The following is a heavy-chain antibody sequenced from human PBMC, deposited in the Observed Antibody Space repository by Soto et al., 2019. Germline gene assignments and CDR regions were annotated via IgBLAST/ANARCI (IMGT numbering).Heavy chain of an antibody. CDR1: GYTFATYA. Sequence: ASVKVSCKASGYTFATYAIPWVRQAPGEGLEWMGWINPSTGSTKYSEEFQDRVTLTRDTSATTAYKELRGLRFEDTAVYYCARRYKPAGWLENWGQGTLVTVSS. D-gene: IGHD1-20*01. CDR2: INPSTGST. J-gene: IGHJ4*02. V-gene: IGHV1-3*01. CDR3: ARRYKPAGWLEN.